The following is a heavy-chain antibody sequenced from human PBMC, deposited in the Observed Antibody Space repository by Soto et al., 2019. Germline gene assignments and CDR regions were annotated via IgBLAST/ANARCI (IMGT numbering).Heavy chain of an antibody. CDR2: ISYDGSNK. CDR3: ARDGEGEEIVVVVAATPGYYYYGMDV. D-gene: IGHD2-15*01. V-gene: IGHV3-30-3*01. Sequence: PGGSLRLSCAASGLTFSSYAMHWVRQAPGKGLEWVAVISYDGSNKYYADSVKGRFTISRDNSKNTLYLQMNSLRAEDTAVYYCARDGEGEEIVVVVAATPGYYYYGMDVWGQGTTVTVSS. CDR1: GLTFSSYA. J-gene: IGHJ6*02.